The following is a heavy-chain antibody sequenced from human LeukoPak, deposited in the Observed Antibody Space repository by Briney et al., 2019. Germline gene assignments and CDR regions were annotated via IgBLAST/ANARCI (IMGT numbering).Heavy chain of an antibody. Sequence: GGSLRLSCAASGFTSSNAWMSWVRQAPGKGLEWVGRIKSKTDGGTTDYAAPVKGRFTISRDDSKNTLYLQMNSLKTEDTAVYYCTTEISYYDFWSGYYIGWFDPWGQGTLVTVSS. CDR1: GFTSSNAW. CDR3: TTEISYYDFWSGYYIGWFDP. J-gene: IGHJ5*02. V-gene: IGHV3-15*01. D-gene: IGHD3-3*01. CDR2: IKSKTDGGTT.